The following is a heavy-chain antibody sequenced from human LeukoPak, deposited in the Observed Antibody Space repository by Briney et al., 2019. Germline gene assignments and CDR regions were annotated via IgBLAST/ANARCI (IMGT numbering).Heavy chain of an antibody. Sequence: AASVKVSCKVSGYTLTELSMHWVGQAPGKGLEWMGGFDPEDGETIYAQKFQGRVTMTEDTSTDTAYMELSSLRSEDTAVYYCACAPDGNYGMDVWGQGTTVTVSS. CDR2: FDPEDGET. CDR1: GYTLTELS. CDR3: ACAPDGNYGMDV. V-gene: IGHV1-24*01. J-gene: IGHJ6*02.